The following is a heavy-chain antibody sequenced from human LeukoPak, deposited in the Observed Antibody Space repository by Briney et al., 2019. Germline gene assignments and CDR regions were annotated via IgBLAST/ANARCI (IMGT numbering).Heavy chain of an antibody. V-gene: IGHV3-7*04. Sequence: PGGSLRLSCAASGFTFSSYWMSWVRQAPGKGLEWVANIKKDGREKYYVDSVKGRFTISRDNAKNSLYLQINSLRAEDTAVYYCARDGYSGSYYDYWGQETLVTVSS. D-gene: IGHD1-26*01. CDR1: GFTFSSYW. CDR2: IKKDGREK. CDR3: ARDGYSGSYYDY. J-gene: IGHJ4*02.